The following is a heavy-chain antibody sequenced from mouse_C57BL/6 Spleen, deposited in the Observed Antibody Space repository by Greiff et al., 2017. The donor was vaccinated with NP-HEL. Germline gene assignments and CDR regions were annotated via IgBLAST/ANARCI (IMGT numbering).Heavy chain of an antibody. Sequence: QVQLKESGAELVRPGASVTLSCKASGYTFTDYEMHWVKQTPVHGLEWIGAIDPETGGTAYNQKFKGKAILTADKSSSTAYMELRSLTSEDSAVYYCTYYYGSSYGDYAMDYWGQGTSVTVSS. D-gene: IGHD1-1*01. CDR3: TYYYGSSYGDYAMDY. CDR2: IDPETGGT. V-gene: IGHV1-15*01. J-gene: IGHJ4*01. CDR1: GYTFTDYE.